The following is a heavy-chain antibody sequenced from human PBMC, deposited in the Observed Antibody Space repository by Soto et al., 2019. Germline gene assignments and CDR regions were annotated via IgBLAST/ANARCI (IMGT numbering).Heavy chain of an antibody. V-gene: IGHV1-3*01. CDR1: GYTFTSYA. CDR3: ARGTARSSRKYYFDY. D-gene: IGHD6-13*01. J-gene: IGHJ4*02. CDR2: INAGNGNT. Sequence: ASVKVSCKASGYTFTSYAMHWVRQAPGQRLEWMGWINAGNGNTKYSQKFQGRVTITRDTSASTAYMELSSLRSEDTAVYYCARGTARSSRKYYFDYWGQGTLVTVSS.